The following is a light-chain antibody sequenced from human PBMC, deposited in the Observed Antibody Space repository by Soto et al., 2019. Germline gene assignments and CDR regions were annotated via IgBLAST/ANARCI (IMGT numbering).Light chain of an antibody. CDR1: QGIRHD. CDR2: AAS. CDR3: LQYNNYPYT. Sequence: DIQMSQSPSSLSASVGDRVTITCRASQGIRHDLGWYQQKPGKAPKRLINAASSLQSGVPSRFSGSGSGTEFTLTISTLQPEDFATYCCLQYNNYPYTFGQGTKLEIK. J-gene: IGKJ2*01. V-gene: IGKV1-17*01.